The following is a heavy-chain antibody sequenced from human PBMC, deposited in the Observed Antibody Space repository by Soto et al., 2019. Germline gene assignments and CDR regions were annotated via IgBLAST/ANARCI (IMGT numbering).Heavy chain of an antibody. CDR1: GGTFSSYT. Sequence: QVQLVQSGAEVKKPGSSVKVSCKASGGTFSSYTISWVRQAPGQGLEWMGRIIPILGIANYAQKFQGRVTTTEYKSRSTATVEQSSLRAEDTAVCHCAKKARLDYDILDDILRGGAFDIWGQGTMVTVSS. D-gene: IGHD3-9*01. CDR2: IIPILGIA. CDR3: AKKARLDYDILDDILRGGAFDI. V-gene: IGHV1-69*02. J-gene: IGHJ3*02.